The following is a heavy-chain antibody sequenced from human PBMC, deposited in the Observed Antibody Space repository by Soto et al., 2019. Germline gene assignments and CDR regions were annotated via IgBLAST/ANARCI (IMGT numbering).Heavy chain of an antibody. CDR3: ARLEGLATISYYFDF. J-gene: IGHJ4*02. CDR2: IYYRGNA. Sequence: SETLSLTCSVSDDSINSDKYYWGWIGQHPGKGLDWIGSIYYRGNAYYNPSLQTRVTFSLDKSKSQFSLKLYSVTAADSAVYFCARLEGLATISYYFDFWGPGALVTFSS. D-gene: IGHD3-9*01. CDR1: DDSINSDKYY. V-gene: IGHV4-39*01.